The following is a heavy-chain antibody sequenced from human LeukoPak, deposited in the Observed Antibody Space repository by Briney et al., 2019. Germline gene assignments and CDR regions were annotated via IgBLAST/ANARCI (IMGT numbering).Heavy chain of an antibody. Sequence: SVKVSCKASGGTFSSYAISWVRQAPGQGLEWMGRIIPIFGIANYAQKFQGRVTITADKSTSTAYMELSSLRSEDTAVYYCARSAQYSSYHYGMDVWGQGTTVTVSS. CDR3: ARSAQYSSYHYGMDV. D-gene: IGHD5-18*01. V-gene: IGHV1-69*04. CDR1: GGTFSSYA. CDR2: IIPIFGIA. J-gene: IGHJ6*02.